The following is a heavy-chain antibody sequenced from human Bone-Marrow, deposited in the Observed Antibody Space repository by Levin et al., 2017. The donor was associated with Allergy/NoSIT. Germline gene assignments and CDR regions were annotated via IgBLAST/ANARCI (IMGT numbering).Heavy chain of an antibody. CDR1: GFTFTDYA. D-gene: IGHD1-1*01. CDR3: VRGGREANHLNEFAY. V-gene: IGHV3-33*01. J-gene: IGHJ4*02. Sequence: GESLKISCAASGFTFTDYAMHWVRQAPGKGLEWVALIWYDGSNRSNVDSVKGRFTISRDNFKNTLFLQMNSLRAEDTAVYYCVRGGREANHLNEFAYWGQGCLIVVSS. CDR2: IWYDGSNR.